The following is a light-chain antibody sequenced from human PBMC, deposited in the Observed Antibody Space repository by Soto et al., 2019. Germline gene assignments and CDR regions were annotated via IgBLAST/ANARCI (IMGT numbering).Light chain of an antibody. CDR2: GVS. V-gene: IGKV3-20*01. J-gene: IGKJ1*01. CDR3: QQYGISPRT. CDR1: QSVSRN. Sequence: EIVMTQSPATLSVSPGERATLFCRASQSVSRNLAWHQQKPGQAPRLLMYGVSTRATGIPDRFSGSGSGTDFTLTISRLEPEDFAVYYCQQYGISPRTFGQGTKVDIK.